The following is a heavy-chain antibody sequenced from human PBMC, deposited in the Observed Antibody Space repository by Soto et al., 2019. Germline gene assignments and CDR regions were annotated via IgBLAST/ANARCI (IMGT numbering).Heavy chain of an antibody. D-gene: IGHD3-3*01. J-gene: IGHJ5*02. Sequence: GESLKISCKGSGYSFTSYWIGWVRQMPGKGLEWMGIIYPCDFFTSYSLFFQADVTISPEKSISTAYLHWSILKASDTAFFYCERGFGFSDYYVFWSVYYLPPTSRFDPWGQEPLVTFSS. V-gene: IGHV5-51*01. CDR3: ERGFGFSDYYVFWSVYYLPPTSRFDP. CDR1: GYSFTSYW. CDR2: IYPCDFFT.